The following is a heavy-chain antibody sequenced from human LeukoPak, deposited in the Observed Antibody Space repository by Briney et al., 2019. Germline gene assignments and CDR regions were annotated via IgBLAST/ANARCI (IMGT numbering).Heavy chain of an antibody. CDR1: GFTFRNYW. J-gene: IGHJ5*02. V-gene: IGHV3-74*01. D-gene: IGHD3-10*01. CDR3: ARAGGSGWFDP. CDR2: INIDGST. Sequence: GGSLRLSCAASGFTFRNYWMHWVPQAPGKGLVWVSRINIDGSTRYADSVEGRFTISRDNAKNTLYLQMNSLRAEDTAVYYCARAGGSGWFDPWGQGTLVTVSS.